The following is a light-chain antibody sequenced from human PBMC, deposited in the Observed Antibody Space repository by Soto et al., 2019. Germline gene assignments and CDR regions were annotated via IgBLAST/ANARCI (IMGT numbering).Light chain of an antibody. Sequence: QSALTQPASVSGSPGQSITISCTGTSSDVGSYNLVSWYQQHPGKAPKLMIYEGSKRPSGVSNRFSGSKSGNTASLTISGLQAEDEADSYCCSYEGSSTVVFGGGTKLTVL. V-gene: IGLV2-23*01. CDR3: CSYEGSSTVV. J-gene: IGLJ2*01. CDR1: SSDVGSYNL. CDR2: EGS.